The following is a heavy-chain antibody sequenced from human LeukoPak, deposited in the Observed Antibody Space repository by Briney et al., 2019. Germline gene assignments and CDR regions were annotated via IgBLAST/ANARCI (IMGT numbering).Heavy chain of an antibody. CDR2: IKQDGSEK. V-gene: IGHV3-7*01. CDR3: ARRATTERGHSYGLDF. D-gene: IGHD5-18*01. Sequence: PGGSLRLSCAVSGVNFSSYWMSWVRQAPGKGLEWVANIKQDGSEKYYVDSVKGRFTISRDNAKNSLYLQMNSLRAEDTAMYYCARRATTERGHSYGLDFWGQGTLVTVSS. J-gene: IGHJ4*02. CDR1: GVNFSSYW.